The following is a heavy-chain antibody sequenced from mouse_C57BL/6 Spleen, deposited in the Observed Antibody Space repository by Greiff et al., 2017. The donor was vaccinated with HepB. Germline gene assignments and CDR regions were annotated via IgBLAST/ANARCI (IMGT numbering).Heavy chain of an antibody. CDR1: GYTFTSYW. CDR2: IHPNSGST. D-gene: IGHD1-1*01. Sequence: QVQLQQPGAELVKPGASVKLSCKASGYTFTSYWMHWVKQRPGQGLEWIGMIHPNSGSTNYNEKFKSKATLTVDKSSSTAYMQLSSLTSEDSAVYYGARTTGATVGADYAMDYWGQGTSVTVSS. J-gene: IGHJ4*01. V-gene: IGHV1-64*01. CDR3: ARTTGATVGADYAMDY.